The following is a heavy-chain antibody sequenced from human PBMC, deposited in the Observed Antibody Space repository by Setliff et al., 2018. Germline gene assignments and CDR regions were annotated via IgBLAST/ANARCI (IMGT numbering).Heavy chain of an antibody. D-gene: IGHD3-10*01. CDR3: ARVGESRYYGSGSYYFFDY. V-gene: IGHV4-61*08. J-gene: IGHJ4*02. CDR2: IYYSGST. CDR1: VGSISSGDYY. Sequence: SETLSLTCTVSVGSISSGDYYWSWFRQPPGKGLEWIGYIYYSGSTDSHPSLKSRVSISIDTSKNQFSLNVSSVTAAATAVYYCARVGESRYYGSGSYYFFDYWGQGTLVTVSS.